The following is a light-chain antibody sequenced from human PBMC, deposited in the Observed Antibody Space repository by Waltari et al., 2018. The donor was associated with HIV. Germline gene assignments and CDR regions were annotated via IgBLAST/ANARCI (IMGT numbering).Light chain of an antibody. CDR1: SGSVSTSYY. J-gene: IGLJ3*02. Sequence: QTVVTQEPSFSVSPGGAVTLPCGLSSGSVSTSYYPSWYQQTPGQAPRTLIYSTNTRASGVTDRFSGSILGNKAALTITGAQADDESDYYCVLYMGSGIWVFGGGTKLTVL. CDR3: VLYMGSGIWV. V-gene: IGLV8-61*01. CDR2: STN.